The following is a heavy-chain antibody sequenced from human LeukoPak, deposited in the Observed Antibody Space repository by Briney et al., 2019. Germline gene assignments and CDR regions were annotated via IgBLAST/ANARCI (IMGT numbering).Heavy chain of an antibody. CDR1: VGTFSSYA. CDR3: ARGEVRQDYYYYYMDV. J-gene: IGHJ6*03. V-gene: IGHV1-69*13. D-gene: IGHD1-26*01. Sequence: SVKVSCKASVGTFSSYAISWVRQAPGQGLEWMGGIIPIFGTANYAQKFQGRVTITADESTSTAYMELSSLRSEDTAVYYCARGEVRQDYYYYYMDVWGKGTTVTVSS. CDR2: IIPIFGTA.